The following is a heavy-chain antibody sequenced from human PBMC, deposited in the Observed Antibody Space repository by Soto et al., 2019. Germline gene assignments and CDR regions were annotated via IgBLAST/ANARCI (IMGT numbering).Heavy chain of an antibody. D-gene: IGHD4-17*01. CDR2: ISSSSSYI. CDR1: GFTFSSYS. V-gene: IGHV3-21*01. J-gene: IGHJ4*02. CDR3: VRISGVGGRDYDPYYFDY. Sequence: GGSLRLSCAASGFTFSSYSMNWVGQAPGKRLEWVSSISSSSSYIYYADSVKGRFTISRDNAKNSLYLQMNSLRAEDTAVYYCVRISGVGGRDYDPYYFDYWGQGTLVTGSS.